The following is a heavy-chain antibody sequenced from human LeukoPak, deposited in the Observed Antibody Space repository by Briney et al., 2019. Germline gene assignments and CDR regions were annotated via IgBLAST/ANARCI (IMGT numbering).Heavy chain of an antibody. Sequence: PGESLKISCRGSGYSFNTYWIGWVRQMPGKGLEWMGIIYPGDSDARYSPSFQGQVTISADKSISTAYLQWSSLKASDAAMYFCARLWGTFFDFWGQGTLVTVSS. CDR2: IYPGDSDA. D-gene: IGHD1-1*01. CDR3: ARLWGTFFDF. J-gene: IGHJ4*02. V-gene: IGHV5-51*01. CDR1: GYSFNTYW.